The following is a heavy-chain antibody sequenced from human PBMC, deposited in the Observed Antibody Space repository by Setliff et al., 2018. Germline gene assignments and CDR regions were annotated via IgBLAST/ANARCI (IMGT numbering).Heavy chain of an antibody. CDR2: ISVYSGNT. CDR1: GYTFTSSG. D-gene: IGHD2-8*02. J-gene: IGHJ4*02. Sequence: ASVKVSCKASGYTFTSSGITWVRQAPGQGLEWMGWISVYSGNTNYAPKLQGRVTMTTDTSTSTAYMELRSLTPDDTAVYYCSRLVRYCTARTCQTASGAEIWGQGTLVTVSS. V-gene: IGHV1-18*01. CDR3: SRLVRYCTARTCQTASGAEI.